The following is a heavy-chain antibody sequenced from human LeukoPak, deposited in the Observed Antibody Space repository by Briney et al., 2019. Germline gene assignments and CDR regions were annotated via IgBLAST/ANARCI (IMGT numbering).Heavy chain of an antibody. D-gene: IGHD3-22*01. Sequence: GGSLRLSCAPSGFTFDDYGMRWVRHARGKGLEWVSGINWNGGSTGCADCVKGRFTISRNNAKNSLYLQMNSLRDEDTALYYCARVQHYYDSSGYYSYWGQGTLVTVSS. CDR1: GFTFDDYG. CDR3: ARVQHYYDSSGYYSY. CDR2: INWNGGST. V-gene: IGHV3-20*04. J-gene: IGHJ4*02.